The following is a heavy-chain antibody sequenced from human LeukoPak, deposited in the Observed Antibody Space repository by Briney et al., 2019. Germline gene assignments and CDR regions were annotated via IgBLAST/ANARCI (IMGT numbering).Heavy chain of an antibody. CDR2: IYTSGST. CDR3: ARERGILTGYSFDY. V-gene: IGHV4-4*07. D-gene: IGHD3-9*01. Sequence: PSETLSLTCTVSGGSISSYYWSWIRQPAGKGLEWIGRIYTSGSTNYNPSLKSRVTISVDTSKNQFSLKLSSVTAADTAVYYCARERGILTGYSFDYWGQGTLVTVSS. CDR1: GGSISSYY. J-gene: IGHJ4*02.